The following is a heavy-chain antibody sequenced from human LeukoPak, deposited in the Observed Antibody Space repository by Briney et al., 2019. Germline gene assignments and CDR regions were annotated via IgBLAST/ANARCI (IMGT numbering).Heavy chain of an antibody. Sequence: GASVKVSCKASGYTFTSYGISWVRQAPGQGLEWMGWISAYNGNTNYAQKLQGRVTITADESTSTAYMELSSLRSEDTAVYYRARLRGGIAAREAAFDIWGQGTMVTVSS. CDR1: GYTFTSYG. V-gene: IGHV1-18*01. J-gene: IGHJ3*02. D-gene: IGHD6-6*01. CDR2: ISAYNGNT. CDR3: ARLRGGIAAREAAFDI.